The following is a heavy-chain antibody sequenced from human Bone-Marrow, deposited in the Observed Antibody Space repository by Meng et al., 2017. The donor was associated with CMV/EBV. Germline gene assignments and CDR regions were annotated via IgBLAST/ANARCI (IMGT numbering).Heavy chain of an antibody. CDR3: TQSGAGN. Sequence: GESLKTSCAASGFTFRNAWMSWVRQAPGKGLEWVGRSKSKTDSGTSDYAAQVKGRFTISRDDSKNTLYLQMNSLKTEDTAVYYCTQSGAGNWGQGTLVTVSS. D-gene: IGHD3-10*01. CDR1: GFTFRNAW. J-gene: IGHJ4*02. V-gene: IGHV3-15*01. CDR2: SKSKTDSGTS.